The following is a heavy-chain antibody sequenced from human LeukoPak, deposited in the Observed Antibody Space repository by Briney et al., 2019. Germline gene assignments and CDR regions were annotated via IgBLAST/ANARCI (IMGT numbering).Heavy chain of an antibody. Sequence: GGSLRLSCAASGFTFSNAWMSWVRQAPGKGLEWVGRIKSKTDGGTTDYAAPVKGRFTISRDDSKNTLYLQMNSLKTEDTAVYYCTTALLWFGEYENDAFDIWGQGTMVTVSS. V-gene: IGHV3-15*01. CDR3: TTALLWFGEYENDAFDI. CDR1: GFTFSNAW. J-gene: IGHJ3*02. CDR2: IKSKTDGGTT. D-gene: IGHD3-10*01.